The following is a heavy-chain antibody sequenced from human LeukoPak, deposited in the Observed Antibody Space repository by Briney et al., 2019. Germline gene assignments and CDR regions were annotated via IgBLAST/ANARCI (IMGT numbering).Heavy chain of an antibody. CDR2: ISSSGSTI. CDR1: GFTFSDFY. Sequence: PGGSLRLSCTASGFTFSDFYMSWIRQAPGKGLEWVSYISSSGSTIYYADSVKGRFTISRDNAKNSLYLQMNSLRAEDTAVYYCARRRYNWNAIDYWGQGTLVTVSS. J-gene: IGHJ4*02. CDR3: ARRRYNWNAIDY. V-gene: IGHV3-11*01. D-gene: IGHD1-20*01.